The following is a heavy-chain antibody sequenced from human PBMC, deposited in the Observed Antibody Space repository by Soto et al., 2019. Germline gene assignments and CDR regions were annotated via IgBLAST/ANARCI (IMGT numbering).Heavy chain of an antibody. D-gene: IGHD5-12*01. CDR1: GGSISSSSYY. CDR3: ASGEAVATVYDAFDI. J-gene: IGHJ3*02. V-gene: IGHV4-39*01. Sequence: SETLSLTCTASGGSISSSSYYWGWIRQPPGKGLEWIGSIYYSGSTYYNPSLESRVTISVDTSKNQFSLKLSSVTAADTAVYYCASGEAVATVYDAFDIWGQGTMVNRLL. CDR2: IYYSGST.